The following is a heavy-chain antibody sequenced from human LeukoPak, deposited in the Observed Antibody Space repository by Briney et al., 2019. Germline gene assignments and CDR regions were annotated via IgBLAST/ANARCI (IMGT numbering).Heavy chain of an antibody. J-gene: IGHJ4*02. D-gene: IGHD2-15*01. CDR2: ISSGSSYL. CDR1: GFTFSSYS. V-gene: IGHV3-21*04. CDR3: ASSLVASGDY. Sequence: PGGSLRLSCAASGFTFSSYSMNWVRQAPGKGLEWVSSISSGSSYLSYADSLKGRFTISRDNAKNSLYLQMNSLRAEDTAVYYCASSLVASGDYWGQGTLVTVSS.